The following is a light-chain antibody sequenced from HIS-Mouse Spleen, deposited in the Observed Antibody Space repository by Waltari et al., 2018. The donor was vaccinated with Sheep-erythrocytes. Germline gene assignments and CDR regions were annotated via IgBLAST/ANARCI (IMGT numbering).Light chain of an antibody. V-gene: IGLV2-11*01. CDR1: RRAVGGYNY. CDR2: DVS. J-gene: IGLJ1*01. Sequence: QSALTQPRSVSGSPGQSVPISCTGTRRAVGGYNYVSWYQQHPGKAPKLMIYDVSKRPSGVPDRFSGSKSGNTASLTISGLQAEDEADYYCCSYAGSYNHVFATGTKVTVL. CDR3: CSYAGSYNHV.